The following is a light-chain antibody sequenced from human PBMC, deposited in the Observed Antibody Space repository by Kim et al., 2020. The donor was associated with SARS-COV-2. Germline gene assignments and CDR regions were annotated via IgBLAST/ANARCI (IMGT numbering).Light chain of an antibody. J-gene: IGKJ1*01. CDR2: DTS. CDR1: QNINDY. CDR3: QQRSSWPRT. Sequence: LSPGGRATLSCRASQNINDYLAWYQQKAGQAPRLLIYDTSNRASGIPARFSGSGSGTDFTLTISSLEAEDFAFYYCQQRSSWPRTFGQGTKVDIK. V-gene: IGKV3-11*01.